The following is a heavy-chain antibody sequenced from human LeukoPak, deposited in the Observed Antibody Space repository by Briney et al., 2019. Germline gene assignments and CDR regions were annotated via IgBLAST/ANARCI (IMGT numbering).Heavy chain of an antibody. Sequence: SSVKVSCTASVYTFTRYDINWVGHASGQGLEWMGWMNPNSGNTGYAQKFQGRVTMTRNTSISTAYMELSSLRSEDTAVYYCARGGRGPWGQGTLVTVSS. CDR1: VYTFTRYD. J-gene: IGHJ5*02. V-gene: IGHV1-8*01. CDR2: MNPNSGNT. CDR3: ARGGRGP. D-gene: IGHD3-10*01.